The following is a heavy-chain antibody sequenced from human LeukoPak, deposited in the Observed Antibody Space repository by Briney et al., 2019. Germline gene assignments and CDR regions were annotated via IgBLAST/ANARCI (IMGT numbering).Heavy chain of an antibody. Sequence: ASVKVSCKASGYAFTSYYMHWVRQAPGQGLEWMGIINPSGGSTSYAQKFQGRVTMTRDTSISTAYMELSRLRSDDTAVYYCARVGRGVDIVATRLPDYWGQGTLVTVSS. D-gene: IGHD5-12*01. CDR2: INPSGGST. J-gene: IGHJ4*02. V-gene: IGHV1-46*01. CDR1: GYAFTSYY. CDR3: ARVGRGVDIVATRLPDY.